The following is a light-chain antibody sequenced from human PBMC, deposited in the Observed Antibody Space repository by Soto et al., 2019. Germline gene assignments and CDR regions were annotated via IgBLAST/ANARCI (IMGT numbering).Light chain of an antibody. J-gene: IGKJ1*01. V-gene: IGKV1-16*02. CDR1: QGIANY. Sequence: DIQMTQSPASVSASVGDRVTITCRASQGIANYLVWFQQKLGEAPKALIYAASTLQRGVPSNFSGSGSGTDFTLTISGLQPEDSATYYCQQYNTYPWTFGQGTKVEIK. CDR3: QQYNTYPWT. CDR2: AAS.